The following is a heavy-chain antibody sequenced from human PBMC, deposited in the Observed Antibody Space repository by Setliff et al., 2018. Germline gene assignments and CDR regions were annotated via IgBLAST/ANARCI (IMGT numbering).Heavy chain of an antibody. CDR1: GYTFTSYG. CDR2: ISTYNGKT. Sequence: ASVKVSCKASGYTFTSYGITWVRQAPGQGPEWMGWISTYNGKTKYAEKVQGRVTMSTDTSTSTAYMELRSLRPDDTAVYFCARAGKYFDDTSGYYYDRDYYFYMDVWGKGTTVTVSS. J-gene: IGHJ6*03. D-gene: IGHD3-22*01. V-gene: IGHV1-18*01. CDR3: ARAGKYFDDTSGYYYDRDYYFYMDV.